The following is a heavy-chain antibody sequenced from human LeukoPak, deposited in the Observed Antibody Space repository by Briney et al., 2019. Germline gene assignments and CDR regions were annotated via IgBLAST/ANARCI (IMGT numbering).Heavy chain of an antibody. CDR3: ARSTGVFNYYDSRGGAFDI. J-gene: IGHJ3*02. D-gene: IGHD3-22*01. CDR2: FYYSGNT. V-gene: IGHV4-59*01. Sequence: SETLSLTCTVSGGSISSYYWSWIRQTPGKGLEWIGYFYYSGNTNYNPSLKSRVTMSVDTSRNQFSLKLSSVTAADTAVYYCARSTGVFNYYDSRGGAFDIWGQGTMVTVSS. CDR1: GGSISSYY.